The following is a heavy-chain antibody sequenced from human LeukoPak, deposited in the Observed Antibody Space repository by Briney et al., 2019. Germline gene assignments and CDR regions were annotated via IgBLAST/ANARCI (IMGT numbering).Heavy chain of an antibody. J-gene: IGHJ4*02. CDR2: IYTSGTT. CDR1: GGSISRYY. D-gene: IGHD1-26*01. Sequence: PSETLSLTCTVAGGSISRYYWRWIRQPAWKGLEWLGRIYTSGTTNYNPSLKSRVTMSVDTSKNQFSLKLSSVTAADTAVYYCAREHRGSYPHWGQGTLVTVSS. CDR3: AREHRGSYPH. V-gene: IGHV4-4*07.